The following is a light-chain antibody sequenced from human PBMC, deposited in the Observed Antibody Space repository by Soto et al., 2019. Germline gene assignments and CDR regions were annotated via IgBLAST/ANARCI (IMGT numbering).Light chain of an antibody. V-gene: IGLV2-8*01. J-gene: IGLJ2*01. CDR3: SSYAGSSSFVI. CDR1: SSDVGGYNS. Sequence: QAVVTQPPSASGSPGQSVTISCTGTSSDVGGYNSVSWYQHHPGKAPKLMIYEVSKRPSGVPDRFSGSKSGNTASLTVSGLQAEDEADYYCSSYAGSSSFVIFGGGTKVTVL. CDR2: EVS.